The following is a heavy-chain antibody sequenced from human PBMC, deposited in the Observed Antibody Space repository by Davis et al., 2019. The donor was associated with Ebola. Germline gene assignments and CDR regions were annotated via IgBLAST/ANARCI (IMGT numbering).Heavy chain of an antibody. CDR3: ARDNPLYYDILTGYSSFDY. Sequence: SVKVSCMPSGYTFTSYSIIWVRQPPGQGLEWMGWISAYNGNTNYAQKLQGRVTMTTDTSTSTAYMELRSLRSDDTAVYYCARDNPLYYDILTGYSSFDYWGQGTLVTVSS. J-gene: IGHJ4*02. D-gene: IGHD3-9*01. CDR1: GYTFTSYS. V-gene: IGHV1-18*01. CDR2: ISAYNGNT.